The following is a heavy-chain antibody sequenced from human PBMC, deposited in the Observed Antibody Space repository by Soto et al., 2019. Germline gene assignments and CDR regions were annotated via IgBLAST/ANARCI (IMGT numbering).Heavy chain of an antibody. CDR3: ARDPWDSRWSDY. V-gene: IGHV1-8*01. CDR2: MNPNSGNT. J-gene: IGHJ4*02. Sequence: ASVKVSCKASGYTFTSYDINWVRQATGQGLEWMGWMNPNSGNTDYAQKPQGRVTMTTDTSTSTAYMELRSLRSDDTAVYYCARDPWDSRWSDYWGQGTLVTVSS. CDR1: GYTFTSYD. D-gene: IGHD6-19*01.